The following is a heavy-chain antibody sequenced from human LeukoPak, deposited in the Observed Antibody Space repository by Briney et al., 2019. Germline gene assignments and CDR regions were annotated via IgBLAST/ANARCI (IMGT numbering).Heavy chain of an antibody. J-gene: IGHJ4*02. CDR3: ARDGRGYCSSTSCYEVDS. V-gene: IGHV4-30-4*01. CDR2: IYYTGST. CDR1: GGSLSSGDYY. Sequence: PSETLSLTCTVSGGSLSSGDYYWSWIRQPPGKGLEWIGYIYYTGSTYYNPSLKSRVTISVDTSKNQSSLKLSSVTAADTAVYYCARDGRGYCSSTSCYEVDSWGQGTLVTVSS. D-gene: IGHD2-2*01.